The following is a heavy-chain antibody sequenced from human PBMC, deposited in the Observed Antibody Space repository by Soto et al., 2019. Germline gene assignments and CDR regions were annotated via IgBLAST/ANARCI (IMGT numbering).Heavy chain of an antibody. D-gene: IGHD5-18*01. Sequence: QVQPQQWGAGLLKPSETLSLTCAVYGGSFSGYYWSWIRQPPGKGLEWIGEINHSGSTNYNPSLKSRVTISVDTSKNQFSLKLSSVTAADTAVYYCARVYRGYSYGYHYYYGMDVWGQGTTVTVSS. CDR2: INHSGST. CDR1: GGSFSGYY. CDR3: ARVYRGYSYGYHYYYGMDV. J-gene: IGHJ6*02. V-gene: IGHV4-34*01.